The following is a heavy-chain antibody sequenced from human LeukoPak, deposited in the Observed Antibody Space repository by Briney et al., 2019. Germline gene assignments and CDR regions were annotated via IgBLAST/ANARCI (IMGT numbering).Heavy chain of an antibody. CDR2: ISGSGSGGSGSGGST. Sequence: GGSLRLSCAASGFTFSSSAMSWVRQAPGKGLEWVSNISGSGSGGSGSGGSTYYADSVKGRFTISRDNSKNTLYLQMNSLRAEDTAVYYCAKVWRRGVYYYYYMDVWGKGTTVTVSS. CDR3: AKVWRRGVYYYYYMDV. D-gene: IGHD3-10*01. V-gene: IGHV3-23*01. CDR1: GFTFSSSA. J-gene: IGHJ6*03.